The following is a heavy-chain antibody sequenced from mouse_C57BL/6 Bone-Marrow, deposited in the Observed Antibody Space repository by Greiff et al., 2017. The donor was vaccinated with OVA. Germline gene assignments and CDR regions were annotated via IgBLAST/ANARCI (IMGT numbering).Heavy chain of an antibody. V-gene: IGHV1-50*01. Sequence: QVQLQQPGAELVKPGASVKLSCKASGYTFTSYWMQWVKQRPGQGLEWIGEIDPSDSYTNYNQKFKGKATLTVDTSSSTAYMQLSSLTSEASAVYYCARDSSGYLDYWGQGTTLTVSS. CDR3: ARDSSGYLDY. CDR1: GYTFTSYW. J-gene: IGHJ2*01. CDR2: IDPSDSYT. D-gene: IGHD3-2*02.